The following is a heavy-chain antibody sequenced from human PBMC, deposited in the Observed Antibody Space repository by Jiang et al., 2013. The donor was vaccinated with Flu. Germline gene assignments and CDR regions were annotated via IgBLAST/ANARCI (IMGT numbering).Heavy chain of an antibody. V-gene: IGHV2-70*11. J-gene: IGHJ4*02. CDR1: GFSLSTSGMC. CDR3: ARIHPYYYDSSGYLDY. Sequence: CTFSGFSLSTSGMCVSWIRQPPGKALEWLARIDWDDDKYYSTSLKTRLTISKDTSKNQVVLTMTNMDPVDTATYYCARIHPYYYDSSGYLDYWGQGTLVTVSS. D-gene: IGHD3-22*01. CDR2: IDWDDDK.